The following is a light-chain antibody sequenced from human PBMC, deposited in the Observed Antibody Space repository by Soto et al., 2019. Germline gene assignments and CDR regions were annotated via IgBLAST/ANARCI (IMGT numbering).Light chain of an antibody. CDR3: HHYDSSPLT. Sequence: EIGLTQSRGTLSLSPGERATHACRASQSVSSSDLAWYQQKPGRAPRLLIYGASSRATGIPDRFSGSGSGTDFTLTISRLEPEDFAVYYCHHYDSSPLTFGGGTTVEIK. V-gene: IGKV3-20*01. CDR1: QSVSSSD. CDR2: GAS. J-gene: IGKJ4*01.